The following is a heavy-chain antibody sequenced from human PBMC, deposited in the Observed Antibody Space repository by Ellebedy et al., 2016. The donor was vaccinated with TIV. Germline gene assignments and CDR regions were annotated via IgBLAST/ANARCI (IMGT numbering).Heavy chain of an antibody. CDR3: ARATYDSSGYSDY. Sequence: GGSLRLXCAASGFTFSDYYMSWIRQAPGKGLEWVSYISSSGSTIYYADSVKGRFTISRDNAKNSLYLQMSSLRTEDTAVYYCARATYDSSGYSDYWGQGTLVTVSS. J-gene: IGHJ4*02. CDR2: ISSSGSTI. V-gene: IGHV3-11*04. CDR1: GFTFSDYY. D-gene: IGHD3-22*01.